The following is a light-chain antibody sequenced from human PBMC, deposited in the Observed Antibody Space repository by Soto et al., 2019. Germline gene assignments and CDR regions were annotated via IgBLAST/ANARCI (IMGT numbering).Light chain of an antibody. CDR3: CSYAGSSTPWV. CDR2: EVS. CDR1: SSDVGSYNL. J-gene: IGLJ3*02. V-gene: IGLV2-23*02. Sequence: QSALTQPASVSGSPGQSITISCTGTSSDVGSYNLVSWYQQHPGKAPQLMIYEVSKRPSGVSNRFSGSKSGNTASLTISGLQAEDEADYYCCSYAGSSTPWVFGGGTKLTVL.